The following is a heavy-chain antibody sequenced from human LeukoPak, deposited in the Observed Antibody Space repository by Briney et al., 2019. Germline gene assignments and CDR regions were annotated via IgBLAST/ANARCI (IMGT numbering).Heavy chain of an antibody. CDR1: GDSISSYY. D-gene: IGHD5-24*01. Sequence: SETLSLTCTVSGDSISSYYWSWIRQPPGKGLEWVAYISYSGSTNYNPSLKSRVTISVDMSKKEFSLKLNSVTAADTAVYYGASQTKGGWLQPFDYWGQGTLVTVSS. V-gene: IGHV4-59*08. CDR2: ISYSGST. CDR3: ASQTKGGWLQPFDY. J-gene: IGHJ4*02.